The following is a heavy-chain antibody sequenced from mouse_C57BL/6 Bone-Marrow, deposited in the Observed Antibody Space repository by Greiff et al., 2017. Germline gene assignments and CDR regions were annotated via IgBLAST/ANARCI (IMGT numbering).Heavy chain of an antibody. Sequence: QVQLQQSGAELVKPGASVKMSCKASGYTFTTYPIEWIKQNHGKSLEWIGNFHPYNDDTKYNEKFKGKATLTVEKSSSTVYLELSRLTSDDSAVYYCARLNWDVGYFDYWGQGTTLTVSS. J-gene: IGHJ2*01. CDR2: FHPYNDDT. D-gene: IGHD4-1*01. CDR1: GYTFTTYP. V-gene: IGHV1-47*01. CDR3: ARLNWDVGYFDY.